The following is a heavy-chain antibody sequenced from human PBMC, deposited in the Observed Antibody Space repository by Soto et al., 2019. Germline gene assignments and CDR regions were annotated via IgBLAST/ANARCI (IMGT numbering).Heavy chain of an antibody. CDR1: GITLRGYW. Sequence: EAQLVESGGGVIQPGGSLRLSCVVSGITLRGYWMHWVRQVPGKGLVWVSRINSDGSSTSYADSVKGRFTISRDNAKNTLYLQMNRLRAEDTAVYYCGRGGVAGTFGNYWGQGTLVTVSS. D-gene: IGHD6-19*01. CDR2: INSDGSST. CDR3: GRGGVAGTFGNY. V-gene: IGHV3-74*01. J-gene: IGHJ4*02.